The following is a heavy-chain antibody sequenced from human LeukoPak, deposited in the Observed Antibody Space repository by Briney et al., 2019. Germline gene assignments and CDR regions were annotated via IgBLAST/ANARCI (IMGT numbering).Heavy chain of an antibody. CDR2: INHSGST. Sequence: SETLSLTCAVYGGSFSGYYWSWIRRPPGKGLEWIGEINHSGSTSYNPSLKSRVTISVDTSKNQFSLKLSSVTAADTAVYYCARGLGGWVAVAVFDYWGQGTLVTVSS. V-gene: IGHV4-34*01. J-gene: IGHJ4*02. D-gene: IGHD6-19*01. CDR3: ARGLGGWVAVAVFDY. CDR1: GGSFSGYY.